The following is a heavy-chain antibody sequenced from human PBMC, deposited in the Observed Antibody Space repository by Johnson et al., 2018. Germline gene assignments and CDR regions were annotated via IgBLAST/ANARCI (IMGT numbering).Heavy chain of an antibody. Sequence: QVQLQESAPGLVKXSETLSLXCTVSGGSIGSFYWNWVRQSPGKGLDWIGYIYSSGNTKYNPSLQSRVTISVDTSKNQFSLKLSSVTAADTAVYYCARGSVILGLDYWGHGTLVTVSS. CDR1: GGSIGSFY. V-gene: IGHV4-59*01. J-gene: IGHJ4*01. CDR3: ARGSVILGLDY. D-gene: IGHD2-21*01. CDR2: IYSSGNT.